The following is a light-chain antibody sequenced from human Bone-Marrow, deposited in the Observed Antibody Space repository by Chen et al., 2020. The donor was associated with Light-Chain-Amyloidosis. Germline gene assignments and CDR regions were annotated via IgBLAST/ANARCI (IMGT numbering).Light chain of an antibody. Sequence: EIVLTQSPGTLSLSPGERATLSCRASQSVRSDYLAWYKQKPGRAPRVVIYDASSRATGIPDRFRGSGSGTDFTLTISRLEPEDSAVYFCQQYGGAPLTFGGGTKVEIK. CDR3: QQYGGAPLT. J-gene: IGKJ4*01. CDR2: DAS. CDR1: QSVRSDY. V-gene: IGKV3-20*01.